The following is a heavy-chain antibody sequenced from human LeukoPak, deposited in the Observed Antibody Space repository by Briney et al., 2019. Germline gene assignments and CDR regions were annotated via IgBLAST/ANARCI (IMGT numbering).Heavy chain of an antibody. CDR2: IIPIFGTT. D-gene: IGHD6-13*01. J-gene: IGHJ6*03. V-gene: IGHV1-69*06. CDR1: GGTFSSFA. Sequence: ASVKVSCKTSGGTFSSFAITWVRQTPGQGLEWMGGIIPIFGTTNYAQKFQDRATITADKSTSAAYMKLSSLRSEDTAVYFCARVVGLTGYSSNWYSGYYYYMDVWGKGTTVTVSS. CDR3: ARVVGLTGYSSNWYSGYYYYMDV.